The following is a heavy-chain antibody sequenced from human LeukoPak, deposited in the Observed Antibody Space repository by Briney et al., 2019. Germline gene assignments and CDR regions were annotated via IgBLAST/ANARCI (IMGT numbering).Heavy chain of an antibody. D-gene: IGHD1-26*01. CDR2: IRYDGRNE. Sequence: GGSLRLSCATSGFTFSSHGMHWVRQAPGKGLEWVAFIRYDGRNEYYADSVKGRFAISRDNSRNTLYLQMNSLRAEDTAVYYCARGGSYLSAFDIWGQGTMVTVSS. J-gene: IGHJ3*02. CDR1: GFTFSSHG. CDR3: ARGGSYLSAFDI. V-gene: IGHV3-30*02.